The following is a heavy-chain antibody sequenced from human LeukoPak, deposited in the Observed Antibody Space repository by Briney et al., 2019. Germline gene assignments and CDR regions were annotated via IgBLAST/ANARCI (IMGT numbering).Heavy chain of an antibody. CDR2: IWYDGSNK. Sequence: GGSLRLSCAASGFTFSSYGMHWVRQAPGKGLEWVAVIWYDGSNKYYADSVKGRFTISRDNSKNTLYLQMNSLRTEDTAVYYCAKALYGSAHNYYMDVWGKGTTVTVSS. CDR3: AKALYGSAHNYYMDV. CDR1: GFTFSSYG. J-gene: IGHJ6*03. D-gene: IGHD3-10*01. V-gene: IGHV3-33*06.